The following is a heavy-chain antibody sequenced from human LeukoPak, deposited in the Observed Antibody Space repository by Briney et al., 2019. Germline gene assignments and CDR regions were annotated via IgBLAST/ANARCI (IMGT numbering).Heavy chain of an antibody. J-gene: IGHJ4*02. D-gene: IGHD6-6*01. V-gene: IGHV4-34*01. CDR3: ARDKGTSYLSSFDY. Sequence: SETLSLTCAVYGGSFSGYYWSWIRQPPGKGLEWIGEINHSGSTNYNPSLKSRVTISVDTSKDQFSLKLSSVTAADTAVYYCARDKGTSYLSSFDYWGQGTLVTVSS. CDR1: GGSFSGYY. CDR2: INHSGST.